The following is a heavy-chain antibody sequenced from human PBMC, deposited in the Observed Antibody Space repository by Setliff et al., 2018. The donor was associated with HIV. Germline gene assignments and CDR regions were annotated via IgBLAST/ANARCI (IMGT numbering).Heavy chain of an antibody. CDR1: GGSFSNYY. CDR3: AREQQLALDY. J-gene: IGHJ4*03. D-gene: IGHD6-13*01. CDR2: INHSGST. V-gene: IGHV4-34*01. Sequence: SETLSLTCAVYGGSFSNYYWTWIRQPPGKGLEWLGEINHSGSTNYNPSLKSRVTISVDTSKNQFTLRLSSVTAADTAVYYCAREQQLALDYWGQGTMVTVSS.